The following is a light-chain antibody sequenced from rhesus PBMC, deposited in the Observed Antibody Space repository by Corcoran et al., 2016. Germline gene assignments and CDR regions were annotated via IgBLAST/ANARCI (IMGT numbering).Light chain of an antibody. Sequence: QVILTQSPATLSLSPGERATLSCRASQSVSSYLAWYQPKPGQAPRLLIYGASSRATGIPYRVSGSGSGTDVTLTLSRLEPADVGVYHCYQHSSGYSFCQGTKVEIK. V-gene: IGKV3-10*01. CDR3: YQHSSGYS. CDR2: GAS. CDR1: QSVSSY. J-gene: IGKJ2*01.